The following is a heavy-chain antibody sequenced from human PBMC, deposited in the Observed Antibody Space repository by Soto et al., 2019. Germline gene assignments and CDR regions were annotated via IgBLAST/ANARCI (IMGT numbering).Heavy chain of an antibody. V-gene: IGHV3-23*01. CDR1: GFTFSNNV. J-gene: IGHJ4*02. Sequence: PGGALGLCCAASGFTFSNNVLSWVRQAPGKGLDWVSGITGSGRDTYYADSVKGRFTISRDNSKNMVFLQMNSLRAEDTALYYCAKNGLDNSPSAIDSWGPGTLVPVSS. CDR2: ITGSGRDT. D-gene: IGHD2-8*01. CDR3: AKNGLDNSPSAIDS.